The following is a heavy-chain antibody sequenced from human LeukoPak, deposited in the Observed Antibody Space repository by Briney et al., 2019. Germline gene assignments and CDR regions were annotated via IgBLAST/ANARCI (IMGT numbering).Heavy chain of an antibody. CDR1: GYTFSNYN. CDR3: ARVRDGYNDAYDI. V-gene: IGHV1-46*01. Sequence: ASVKVSCKASGYTFSNYNIHWLRQAPGQGLEWMGIVNPSGDSTNYAQNFQGRVTMTGDTSTSTVYMELSSLRSEDTAVYYCARVRDGYNDAYDIWGQGTMVTVTS. D-gene: IGHD5-24*01. J-gene: IGHJ3*02. CDR2: VNPSGDST.